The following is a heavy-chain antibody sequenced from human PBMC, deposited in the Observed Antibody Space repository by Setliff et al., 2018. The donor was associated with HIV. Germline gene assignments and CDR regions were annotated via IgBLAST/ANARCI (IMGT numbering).Heavy chain of an antibody. D-gene: IGHD3-10*01. CDR1: DSGTYY. CDR2: INHRGIT. Sequence: PSETLSLTCTVSDSGTYYWSWIRQPAGKGLEWIGSINHRGITYYNPSLKSRVTISVDTSNNQFSLYLNSVTAADTAVYYCVRVHWFDPWGQGTLVTVSS. V-gene: IGHV4-38-2*02. CDR3: VRVHWFDP. J-gene: IGHJ5*02.